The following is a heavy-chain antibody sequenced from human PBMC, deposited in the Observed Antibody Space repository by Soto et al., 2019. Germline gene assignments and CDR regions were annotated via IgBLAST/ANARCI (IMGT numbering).Heavy chain of an antibody. Sequence: GGSLRLSCAASGFTFSSYWMSWVRQAPGKGLEWVANIKQDGSEKYYVDSVKGRFTISRDKAKNSLYLQMNSLRAEDTAVYYCARDRVEWILEWLLYYYFDYWGQGTLVTVSS. D-gene: IGHD3-3*01. CDR2: IKQDGSEK. CDR1: GFTFSSYW. V-gene: IGHV3-7*01. CDR3: ARDRVEWILEWLLYYYFDY. J-gene: IGHJ4*02.